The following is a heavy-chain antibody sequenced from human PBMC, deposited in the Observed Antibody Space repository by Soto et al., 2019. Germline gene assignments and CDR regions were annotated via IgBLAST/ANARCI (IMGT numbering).Heavy chain of an antibody. D-gene: IGHD3-10*01. CDR2: ISYDGSNK. V-gene: IGHV3-30*18. CDR3: AKAVYYGSGSYYKRKCNWFDP. Sequence: GGSLRLSCAASGFTFSSYGMHWVRQAPGKGLEWVAVISYDGSNKYYADSVKGRFTISRDNSKNTLYLQMNSLRAEDTAVYYCAKAVYYGSGSYYKRKCNWFDPWGQGTLVTVSS. J-gene: IGHJ5*02. CDR1: GFTFSSYG.